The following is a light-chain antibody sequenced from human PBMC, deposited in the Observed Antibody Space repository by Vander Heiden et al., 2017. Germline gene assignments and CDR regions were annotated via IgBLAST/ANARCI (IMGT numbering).Light chain of an antibody. J-gene: IGKJ1*01. Sequence: AIQMTQSPSYLSASVGDRVTITGRASPDIGNDLTWYQQKPGKAPKFLISAVSSLEGGVPSRFSGSGFGTDFTLTITSPQPEDSATYYCLQDHVFPWTLGQGTKVEVK. V-gene: IGKV1-6*01. CDR1: PDIGND. CDR3: LQDHVFPWT. CDR2: AVS.